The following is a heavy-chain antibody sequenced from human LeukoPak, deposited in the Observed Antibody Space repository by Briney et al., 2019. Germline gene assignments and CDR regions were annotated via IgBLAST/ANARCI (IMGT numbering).Heavy chain of an antibody. V-gene: IGHV3-48*03. CDR3: RTDCSGGSYYGTPADFDY. CDR2: ISSSGSTI. Sequence: GGSLRLSCAASGFTFSSYEMNWVRQAPGKGLEWVSYISSSGSTIYYADSVKGRFTISRDNAKNSLYLQMNSLRAEDTAVYYCRTDCSGGSYYGTPADFDYWGQGTLVTVSS. J-gene: IGHJ4*02. D-gene: IGHD2-15*01. CDR1: GFTFSSYE.